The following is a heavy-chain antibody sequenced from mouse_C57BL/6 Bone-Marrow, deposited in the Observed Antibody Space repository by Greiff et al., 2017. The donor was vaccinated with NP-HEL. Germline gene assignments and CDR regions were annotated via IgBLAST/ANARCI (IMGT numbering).Heavy chain of an antibody. Sequence: EVKLVESGGDLVKPGGSLKLSCAASGFTFSSYGMSWVRQTPDKRLEWVATISSGGSYNYYPDSVKGRFTISRDNAKNTLYLQMSSLKSEDTAMYYCARRDKFITTVVESWFAYWGQGTLVTVSA. CDR1: GFTFSSYG. CDR2: ISSGGSYN. J-gene: IGHJ3*01. CDR3: ARRDKFITTVVESWFAY. D-gene: IGHD1-1*01. V-gene: IGHV5-6*01.